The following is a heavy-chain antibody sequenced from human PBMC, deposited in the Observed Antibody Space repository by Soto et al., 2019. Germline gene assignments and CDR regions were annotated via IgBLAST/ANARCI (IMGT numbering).Heavy chain of an antibody. V-gene: IGHV3-15*07. CDR2: IKRKIDGETT. CDR3: TIDPPLFFPKIDS. Sequence: PGGSLRLSCAASGFTFNMAWVNWVRQAPGKGLEWVARIKRKIDGETTDYAASVEGRFAISRDDSRNTAFLQMNSLKTEDTAVYYLTIDPPLFFPKIDSGGQGPLVPFPS. CDR1: GFTFNMAW. J-gene: IGHJ4*02. D-gene: IGHD3-3*01.